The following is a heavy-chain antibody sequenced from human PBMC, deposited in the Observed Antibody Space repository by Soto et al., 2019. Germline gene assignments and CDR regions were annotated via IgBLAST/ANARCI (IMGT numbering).Heavy chain of an antibody. V-gene: IGHV3-30-3*01. J-gene: IGHJ4*01. D-gene: IGHD3-22*01. CDR2: ISYDGSNK. CDR3: ARAHYYDSIGYYGPSGYYFYV. CDR1: GVTLRTYA. Sequence: PGGSRILSCAASGVTLRTYAMHWVRQAPGKGLEWVAFISYDGSNKKYADSVKGRFTISRDNSKSTLDLQMDSLRPEDTALYYCARAHYYDSIGYYGPSGYYFYVRAQRTLVTVSS.